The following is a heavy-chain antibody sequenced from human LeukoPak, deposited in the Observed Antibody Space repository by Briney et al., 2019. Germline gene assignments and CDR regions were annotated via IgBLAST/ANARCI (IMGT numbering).Heavy chain of an antibody. Sequence: PGGTLRLSCAVSGFPFSNYAMSWVRQAPGKGLEWVSAISGSGDSTFYTDSVKGRFTISRDNSKNTLYLQMKSLRAEDTAVYYCAKDSVVVAGLVNYFDSWGQGTLVTVSS. CDR1: GFPFSNYA. V-gene: IGHV3-23*01. J-gene: IGHJ4*02. D-gene: IGHD6-19*01. CDR2: ISGSGDST. CDR3: AKDSVVVAGLVNYFDS.